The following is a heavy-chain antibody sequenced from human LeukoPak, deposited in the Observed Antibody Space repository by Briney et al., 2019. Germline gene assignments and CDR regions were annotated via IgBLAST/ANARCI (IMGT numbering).Heavy chain of an antibody. CDR1: GFTFSSYP. Sequence: PGGSLRLSCAASGFTFSSYPIYWVRQAPGKGLEWVAVVSDDGNKKFDADFVKGRFTISRDNSKNTLYLQMNSLRGEGTAVYYCARGQLLLEGYFYYMDVWGKGTTVTVSS. CDR2: VSDDGNKK. J-gene: IGHJ6*03. D-gene: IGHD1-26*01. CDR3: ARGQLLLEGYFYYMDV. V-gene: IGHV3-30*05.